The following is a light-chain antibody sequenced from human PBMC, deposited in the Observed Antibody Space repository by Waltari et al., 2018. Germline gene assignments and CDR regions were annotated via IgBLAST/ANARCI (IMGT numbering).Light chain of an antibody. V-gene: IGLV2-8*01. CDR3: SSYAGNYIYV. CDR2: AVT. J-gene: IGLJ1*01. CDR1: SGDIGTYDH. Sequence: QSALTQPPSASGSPGQSVTISCTGTSGDIGTYDHVSWYQQHPGKAPKVIVYAVTKRPPGVPDRFSGSKSGDTAFLTFSGLQAEDEADYYCSSYAGNYIYVFGTGTEVTVL.